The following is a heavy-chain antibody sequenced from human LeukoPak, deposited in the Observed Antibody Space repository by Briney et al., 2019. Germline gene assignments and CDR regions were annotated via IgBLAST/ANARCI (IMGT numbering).Heavy chain of an antibody. CDR3: ARHTTLFGHFAY. D-gene: IGHD3-3*01. J-gene: IGHJ4*02. Sequence: SETLSLTCTVSGGSIRTDTYYWVWIRQPPGKGLEWIGSIYYSGSTYYNPSLKSRVTISVDTSKNQFSLKLSSVTAADTAVYYCARHTTLFGHFAYWGQGTLVTVSS. CDR1: GGSIRTDTYY. V-gene: IGHV4-39*01. CDR2: IYYSGST.